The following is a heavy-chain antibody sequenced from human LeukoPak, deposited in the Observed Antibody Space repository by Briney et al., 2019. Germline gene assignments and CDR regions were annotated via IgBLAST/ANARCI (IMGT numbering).Heavy chain of an antibody. J-gene: IGHJ4*02. Sequence: ASVKVSCKASGYTFTSYGISWVRQAPAQGLEWMGWISAYNGNTNYAQKLQGRVTMTTDTSTSTAYMELRSLRSDDTAVYYCARGPTYYYDSSADSWGQGTLVTVSS. V-gene: IGHV1-18*01. CDR1: GYTFTSYG. D-gene: IGHD3-22*01. CDR3: ARGPTYYYDSSADS. CDR2: ISAYNGNT.